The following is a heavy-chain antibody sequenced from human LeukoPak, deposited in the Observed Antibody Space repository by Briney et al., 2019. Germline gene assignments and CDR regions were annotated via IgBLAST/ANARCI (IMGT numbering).Heavy chain of an antibody. J-gene: IGHJ2*01. CDR1: GGSISPYS. V-gene: IGHV4-59*01. D-gene: IGHD1-26*01. CDR3: ARDRPATENWYFDL. Sequence: SETLSLTCTVSGGSISPYSWSWIRQPPGKGLEWIGYIFYNGNTKFNPSLKSRVTISLDTSKNQFSLKLSSMTAADTAMYYCARDRPATENWYFDLWGRGTLVTVSS. CDR2: IFYNGNT.